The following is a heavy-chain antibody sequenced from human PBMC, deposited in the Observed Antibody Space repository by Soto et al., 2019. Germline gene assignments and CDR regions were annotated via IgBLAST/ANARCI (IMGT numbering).Heavy chain of an antibody. CDR1: GFTFNTYS. Sequence: EVQLVESGGGLVQPGGSLRLSCAASGFTFNTYSLNWVRQAPGKGLEWVSYIGFYSDIFYADYVKDRCIISRNNARNTQDLQMNSQRADDTAVYYCVTDQQGEIDFDSWGQGTLVTVS. D-gene: IGHD3-16*01. J-gene: IGHJ4*02. V-gene: IGHV3-48*04. CDR3: VTDQQGEIDFDS. CDR2: IGFYSDI.